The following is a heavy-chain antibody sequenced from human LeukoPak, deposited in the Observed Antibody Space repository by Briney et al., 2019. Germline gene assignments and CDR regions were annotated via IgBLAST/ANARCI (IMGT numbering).Heavy chain of an antibody. Sequence: PSETLSLTCTVSGYSISSGYYWGWIRQPPGKGLEWIGSIYHSGSTYYNPSLKSRVTISVDTSKNQFSLKLSSVTAADTAVYYCARHSTGYSYGYYFDYWGQGTLVTVSS. CDR3: ARHSTGYSYGYYFDY. CDR2: IYHSGST. V-gene: IGHV4-38-2*02. D-gene: IGHD5-18*01. J-gene: IGHJ4*02. CDR1: GYSISSGYY.